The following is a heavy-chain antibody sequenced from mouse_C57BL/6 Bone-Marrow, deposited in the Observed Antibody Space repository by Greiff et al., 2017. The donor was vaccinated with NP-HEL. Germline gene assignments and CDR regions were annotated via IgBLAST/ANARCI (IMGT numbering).Heavy chain of an antibody. CDR3: ARDELGRNAMDY. V-gene: IGHV3-6*01. CDR2: ISYDGSN. Sequence: EVKVEESGPGLVKPSQSLSLTCSVTGYSITSGYYWNWIRQFPGNKLEWMGYISYDGSNNYNPSLKNRISITRDTSKNQFFLKLNSVTTEDTATYYCARDELGRNAMDYWGQGTSVTVSS. J-gene: IGHJ4*01. CDR1: GYSITSGYY. D-gene: IGHD4-1*01.